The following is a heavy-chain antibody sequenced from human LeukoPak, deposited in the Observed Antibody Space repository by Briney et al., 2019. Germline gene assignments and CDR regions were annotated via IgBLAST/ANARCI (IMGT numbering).Heavy chain of an antibody. CDR3: AKDHGTMVRGIYYFDY. CDR1: GFTFSSYA. D-gene: IGHD3-10*01. CDR2: ISGSGGST. Sequence: GGSLRLSCAASGFTFSSYAMSWVRQAPGKGLEWVSAISGSGGSTYYADSVKGRFTISRGNSKNTLYLQMNSLRAEDTAVYYCAKDHGTMVRGIYYFDYWGQGTLVTVSS. J-gene: IGHJ4*02. V-gene: IGHV3-23*01.